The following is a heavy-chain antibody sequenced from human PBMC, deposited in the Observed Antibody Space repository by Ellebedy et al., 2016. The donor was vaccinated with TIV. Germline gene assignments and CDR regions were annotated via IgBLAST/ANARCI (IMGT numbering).Heavy chain of an antibody. CDR2: INPKSGGT. J-gene: IGHJ3*02. Sequence: ASVKVSCXASGYTFTGTDYYMHWVRQAPGQGLEWMGWINPKSGGTNYARKFQGRVTMTRDTSISTAYMELSRLRSDDTAVFYCARGFVWFSYAFDIWGQGTTVTASP. D-gene: IGHD2-21*01. CDR3: ARGFVWFSYAFDI. V-gene: IGHV1-2*02. CDR1: GYTFTGTDYY.